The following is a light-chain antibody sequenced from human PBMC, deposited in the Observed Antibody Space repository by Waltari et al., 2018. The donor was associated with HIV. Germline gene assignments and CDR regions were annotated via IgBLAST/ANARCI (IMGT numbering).Light chain of an antibody. Sequence: EPVLTQSPGTLSLSSGERATLSCRASQTINSNYLAWYQHKPGLPPRLLIYDASTRAAGIPDRFSGGGSWTDFTLTISRLEPEDFAIYFCQQYEASPPMYTFGQGTRLEV. CDR3: QQYEASPPMYT. CDR1: QTINSNY. CDR2: DAS. V-gene: IGKV3-20*01. J-gene: IGKJ2*01.